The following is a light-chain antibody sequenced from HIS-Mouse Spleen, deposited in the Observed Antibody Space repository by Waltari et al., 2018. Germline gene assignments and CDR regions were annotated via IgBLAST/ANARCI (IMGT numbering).Light chain of an antibody. Sequence: QSALTQPASVSGSPGQSFTISCTGTSSDVGSYNLVSWYQQQPGQAPEHMIYGGSKGASGVSNRFSGSKSGNTASLTISGLQAEDEADYYCCSYAGSSTWVFGGGTKLTVL. CDR2: GGS. J-gene: IGLJ3*02. CDR3: CSYAGSSTWV. CDR1: SSDVGSYNL. V-gene: IGLV2-23*01.